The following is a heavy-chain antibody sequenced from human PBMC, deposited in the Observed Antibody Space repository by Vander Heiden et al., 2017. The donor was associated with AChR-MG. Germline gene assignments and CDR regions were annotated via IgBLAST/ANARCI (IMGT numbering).Heavy chain of an antibody. CDR3: ARGPQVDFWSGYYSPTIYYYMDV. D-gene: IGHD3-3*01. Sequence: QVQLVQSGAEVKKPGASVKVSCKASGYTFTGYYMHWVRQAPGQGLEWMGWINPNSGGTNYEQKFQGRVTMTRDTSISTAYMELSRLRSDDTAVYYCARGPQVDFWSGYYSPTIYYYMDVWGKGTTVTVSS. CDR2: INPNSGGT. V-gene: IGHV1-2*02. J-gene: IGHJ6*03. CDR1: GYTFTGYY.